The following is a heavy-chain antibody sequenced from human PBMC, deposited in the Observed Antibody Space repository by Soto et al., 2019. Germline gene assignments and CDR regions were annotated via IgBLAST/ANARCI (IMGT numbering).Heavy chain of an antibody. J-gene: IGHJ5*02. CDR2: ISSSSDYI. CDR3: AKALNSKLRFLEWLTPRGWFDP. CDR1: GLTFSTYS. Sequence: PGGSLRLSCAPSGLTFSTYSMNWVRQAPGKGLEWVSSISSSSDYIYYSESVKGRFTISRDNAKNSLYLQMNSLRAEDTAVYYCAKALNSKLRFLEWLTPRGWFDPWGQGTLVTVSS. D-gene: IGHD3-3*01. V-gene: IGHV3-21*04.